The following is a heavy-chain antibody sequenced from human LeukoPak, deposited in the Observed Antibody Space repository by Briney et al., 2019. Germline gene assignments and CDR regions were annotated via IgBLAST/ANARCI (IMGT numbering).Heavy chain of an antibody. V-gene: IGHV1-2*02. CDR3: AREGTHYYYMDI. CDR1: GYTFTGYH. J-gene: IGHJ6*03. CDR2: INPNSGGT. Sequence: ASVKVSCKPSGYTFTGYHMHWVRQAPGHGLEWMGWINPNSGGTNYAQKFQDRVTMTRDTSISTAYMELSRLRSDDTAVYYCAREGTHYYYMDIWGKGTTVTVSS.